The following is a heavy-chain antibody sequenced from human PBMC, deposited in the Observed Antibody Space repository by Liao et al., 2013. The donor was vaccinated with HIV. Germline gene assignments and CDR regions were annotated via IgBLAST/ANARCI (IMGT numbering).Heavy chain of an antibody. D-gene: IGHD6-19*01. CDR3: ARGGSSGWYLGYYFDY. J-gene: IGHJ4*02. Sequence: QVQLQESGPGLVRPSQTLSLTCIVSGGSVTSGSYYWSWIRQPAGKGLEWIGRIYTSGSTNYNPSLKSRVTMSVDTSKNQFSLKLSSVTAADTAVYYCARGGSSGWYLGYYFDYWGRGIPRSPSPQ. V-gene: IGHV4-61*02. CDR2: IYTSGST. CDR1: GGSVTSGSYY.